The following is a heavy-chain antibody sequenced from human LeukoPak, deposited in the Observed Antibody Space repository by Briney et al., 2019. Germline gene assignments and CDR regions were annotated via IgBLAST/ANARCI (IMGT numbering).Heavy chain of an antibody. CDR1: GASISSSSYY. CDR3: AGLWPITSTGSGWFHP. J-gene: IGHJ5*02. Sequence: SETLSLTCSVSGASISSSSYYWGWIRQPPGRGLEWIGSLYYSGSTYYNPSLKSRITISIDTSKNQFSLKVTSVTAADTAVYYCAGLWPITSTGSGWFHPWGQGTLVTVSS. D-gene: IGHD6-13*01. V-gene: IGHV4-39*01. CDR2: LYYSGST.